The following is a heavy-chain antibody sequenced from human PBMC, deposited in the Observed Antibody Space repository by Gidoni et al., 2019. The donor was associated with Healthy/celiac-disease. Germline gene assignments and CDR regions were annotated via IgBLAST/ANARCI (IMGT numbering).Heavy chain of an antibody. V-gene: IGHV1-69*04. CDR2: IIPILGIA. Sequence: QVQLVQSGAEVKKPGSSGKVSCKASGGTFSSYAISWVRQAPGQGLEWMGRIIPILGIANYAQKFQGRVTITADKSTSTAYMELSSLRSEDTAVYYCASDIVVVPAAISRVYYYYGMDVWGQGTTVTVSS. CDR3: ASDIVVVPAAISRVYYYYGMDV. D-gene: IGHD2-2*01. J-gene: IGHJ6*02. CDR1: GGTFSSYA.